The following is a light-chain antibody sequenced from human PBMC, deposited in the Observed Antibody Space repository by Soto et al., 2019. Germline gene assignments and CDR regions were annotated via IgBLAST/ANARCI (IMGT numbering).Light chain of an antibody. Sequence: EMVLTQSPGTLSLSPGERATLSCRASQSVSSSYLAWYQQKPGQAPRLLIYGASRRATGIPDRFSGSVSGTDFTLTISRLEPYDFAVYYCQQYGSSPTWTFGQGTKVELK. CDR2: GAS. J-gene: IGKJ1*01. CDR3: QQYGSSPTWT. CDR1: QSVSSSY. V-gene: IGKV3-20*01.